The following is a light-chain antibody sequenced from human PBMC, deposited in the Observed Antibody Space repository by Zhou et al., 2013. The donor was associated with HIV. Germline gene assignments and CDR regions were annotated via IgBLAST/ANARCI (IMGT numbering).Light chain of an antibody. V-gene: IGKV1-5*03. J-gene: IGKJ1*01. Sequence: DIQMTQSPSTLSASVGDRVTITCRASQTIGDWLAWYQQKPGKAPKLLIYQASNLERGVPSRFSGSGFGTEFTLTISSLQPDDFATYHCQQYNTFLLTFGQGTKVEIK. CDR3: QQYNTFLLT. CDR2: QAS. CDR1: QTIGDW.